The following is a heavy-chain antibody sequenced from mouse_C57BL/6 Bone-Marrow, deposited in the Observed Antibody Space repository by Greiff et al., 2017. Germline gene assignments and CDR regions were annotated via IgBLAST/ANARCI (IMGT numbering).Heavy chain of an antibody. CDR1: GYTFTDYY. J-gene: IGHJ4*01. V-gene: IGHV1-76*01. CDR3: ARGDYYGYYYAMDY. Sequence: QVQLQQSGAELVRPGASVKLSCKASGYTFTDYYINWVKQRPGQGLEWIARIYPGSGNTYYNEKFKGKATLTAEKSSSTAYMQLSSLTSEDSAVYFCARGDYYGYYYAMDYWGQGTSVTVSS. D-gene: IGHD1-1*01. CDR2: IYPGSGNT.